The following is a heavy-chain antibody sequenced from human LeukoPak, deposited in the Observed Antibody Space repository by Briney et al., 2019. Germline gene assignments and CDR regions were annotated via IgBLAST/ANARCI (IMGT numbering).Heavy chain of an antibody. CDR1: GYTFTSYG. CDR2: ISAYNGNT. V-gene: IGHV1-18*01. J-gene: IGHJ6*02. CDR3: ARDLRWFGELYRYYYGMDV. D-gene: IGHD3-10*01. Sequence: ASVTVSCKASGYTFTSYGISWVRRAPGQGLEWMGWISAYNGNTNYAQKLQGRVTMTTDTSTSTAYMELRSLRSDDTAVYYCARDLRWFGELYRYYYGMDVWGQGTTVTVSS.